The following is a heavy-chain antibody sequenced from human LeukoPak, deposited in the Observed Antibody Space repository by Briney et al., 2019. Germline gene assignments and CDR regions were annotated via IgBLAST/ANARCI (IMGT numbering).Heavy chain of an antibody. J-gene: IGHJ6*02. V-gene: IGHV3-21*01. CDR2: ISSSSSYI. CDR3: ARVAGCSSTSCYKDYYYGMDV. D-gene: IGHD2-2*02. CDR1: GFTFSSYS. Sequence: GGSLRLSCAASGFTFSSYSMNWVRQAPGKGLEWVSSISSSSSYIYYADSVKGRFTISRDNAENSLYLQMNSLRAEDTAVYYCARVAGCSSTSCYKDYYYGMDVWGQGTTVTVSS.